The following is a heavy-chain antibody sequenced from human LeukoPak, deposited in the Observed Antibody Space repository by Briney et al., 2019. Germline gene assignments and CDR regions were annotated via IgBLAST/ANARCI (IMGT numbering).Heavy chain of an antibody. J-gene: IGHJ4*02. D-gene: IGHD3-10*01. V-gene: IGHV3-48*02. CDR1: GFTFTSYS. CDR2: ISASGKTT. Sequence: SGGSLRLSCAASGFTFTSYSMNWVRQAPGKGLEWVSYISASGKTTYYAGSVKGRFTISRDSAKNSLYLQMNSLRDEDTAVYYCAKDRRSSGSGSYFLFDYWGQGTLVTVSS. CDR3: AKDRRSSGSGSYFLFDY.